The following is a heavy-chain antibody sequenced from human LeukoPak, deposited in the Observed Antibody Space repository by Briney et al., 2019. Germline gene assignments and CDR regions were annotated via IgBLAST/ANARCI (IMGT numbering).Heavy chain of an antibody. CDR2: IYTSGST. Sequence: PSQTLSLTCTVSGGSISSGSYYWSWIRQPAGKGLEWIGRIYTSGSTNYNPSLKSRVTISVDTSKNQFSLKLSSVTAADTAVYYCARLSTWIQPCWGQGTLVTVSS. D-gene: IGHD5-18*01. V-gene: IGHV4-61*02. CDR1: GGSISSGSYY. J-gene: IGHJ4*02. CDR3: ARLSTWIQPC.